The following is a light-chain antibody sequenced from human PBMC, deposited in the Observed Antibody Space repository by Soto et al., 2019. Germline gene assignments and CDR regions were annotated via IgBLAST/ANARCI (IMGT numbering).Light chain of an antibody. Sequence: DIQMTQSPSSLSASVGDRVTITCRASQDIRIDLGWFQQKPGKAPKRLIYAASSLQSGVPSRFSGSGSGTEFTLTISSLQPEXFATXXXXXXNNYPPTFGQGTKVEI. V-gene: IGKV1-17*01. CDR3: XXXNNYPPT. CDR2: AAS. CDR1: QDIRID. J-gene: IGKJ1*01.